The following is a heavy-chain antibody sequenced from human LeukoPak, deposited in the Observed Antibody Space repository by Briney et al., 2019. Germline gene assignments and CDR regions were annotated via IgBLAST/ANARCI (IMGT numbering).Heavy chain of an antibody. D-gene: IGHD1-20*01. V-gene: IGHV3-7*01. Sequence: GGSLRLSCVASGFIFSNNWMTWVRQAPGKGLEWVANIRQDGSVAFYVDSVKGRFTIPRDNAKNSLYLQMNSLRAEDTALYYCASEYNKGPSGAFDIWGQGTIVTVSS. J-gene: IGHJ3*02. CDR3: ASEYNKGPSGAFDI. CDR2: IRQDGSVA. CDR1: GFIFSNNW.